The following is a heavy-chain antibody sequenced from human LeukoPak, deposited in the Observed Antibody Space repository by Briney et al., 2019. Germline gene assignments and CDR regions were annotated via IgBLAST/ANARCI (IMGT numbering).Heavy chain of an antibody. D-gene: IGHD3-10*01. V-gene: IGHV1-69*06. J-gene: IGHJ4*02. Sequence: RASVKVSCKASGGTFSSYAISWVRQAPGQGLEWMGGIIPIFGTANYAQKFQGRVTITADKSTSTAYMELSSLRSEDTAVYYCARQENYYGSGSSRHYDYWGQGTLVTVSS. CDR2: IIPIFGTA. CDR3: ARQENYYGSGSSRHYDY. CDR1: GGTFSSYA.